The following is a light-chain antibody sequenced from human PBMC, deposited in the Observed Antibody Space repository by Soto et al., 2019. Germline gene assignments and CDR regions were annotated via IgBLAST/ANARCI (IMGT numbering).Light chain of an antibody. J-gene: IGKJ5*01. V-gene: IGKV3-11*01. CDR3: QQRSDSIT. CDR1: HSINND. CDR2: YAS. Sequence: DIGLTQSADTLSLCPGERANLXCWASHSINNDFVWFQQINGQTPRPLIYYASTRDPGITARFSGRGYGEDFNITISSLEPEDLAVYECQQRSDSITFGQGTRLEIK.